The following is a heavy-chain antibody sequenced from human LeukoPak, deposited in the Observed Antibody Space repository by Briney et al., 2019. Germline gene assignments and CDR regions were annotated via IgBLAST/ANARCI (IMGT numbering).Heavy chain of an antibody. CDR3: ARVGSVTFWSGYYTNYYYMDV. D-gene: IGHD3-3*01. Sequence: SETLSLTCSVSGGSISGYYWSWIRQLPGERLEWIGFVYHNGRTTYNPSLESRVTISVDTSRNQVSLNLRFVTAADTAVYYCARVGSVTFWSGYYTNYYYMDVWGKGTTVTVSS. CDR2: VYHNGRT. J-gene: IGHJ6*03. CDR1: GGSISGYY. V-gene: IGHV4-59*01.